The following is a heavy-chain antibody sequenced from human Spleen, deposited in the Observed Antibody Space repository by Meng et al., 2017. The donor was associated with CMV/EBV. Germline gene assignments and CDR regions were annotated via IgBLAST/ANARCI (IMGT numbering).Heavy chain of an antibody. V-gene: IGHV3-23*01. CDR3: ARTCGGDCRRGFDY. CDR2: ISGSGSST. D-gene: IGHD2-21*01. J-gene: IGHJ4*02. Sequence: GESLKISCAASGFSVSSNYMSWVRQAPGKGLEWVSVISGSGSSTYYADSVKGRFTISRDNAKNSLYLQMNSLRAEDTALYYCARTCGGDCRRGFDYWGQGTLVTVSS. CDR1: GFSVSSNY.